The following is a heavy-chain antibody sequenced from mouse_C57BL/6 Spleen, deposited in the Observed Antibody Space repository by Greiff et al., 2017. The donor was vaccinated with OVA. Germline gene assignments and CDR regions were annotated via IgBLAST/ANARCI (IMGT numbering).Heavy chain of an antibody. Sequence: QVQLQQPGAELVKPGASVKLSCKASGYTFTSYWMHWVKQRPGRGLEWIGRIDPNSGGTKYNEKFKGKATLTVDKPSSTAYMQLSSLTSEDSAVYYCARIDTTVVEGWYFDVWGTGTTLTVSS. D-gene: IGHD1-1*01. CDR1: GYTFTSYW. CDR3: ARIDTTVVEGWYFDV. CDR2: IDPNSGGT. J-gene: IGHJ1*03. V-gene: IGHV1-72*01.